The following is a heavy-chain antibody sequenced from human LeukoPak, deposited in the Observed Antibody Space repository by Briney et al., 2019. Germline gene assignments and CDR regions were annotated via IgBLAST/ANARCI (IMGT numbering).Heavy chain of an antibody. CDR2: IYYTGST. CDR3: ARHAYYYDRSGSYEAFDI. V-gene: IGHV4-59*08. Sequence: SETLSLTCSVSGGSISSLYWSWIRQPPGKGLEWIGYIYYTGSTNYNPSLKSRVTIFVDMSKNQFSLRLSSVTAADTALYYCARHAYYYDRSGSYEAFDIWGQGTMVTVSS. CDR1: GGSISSLY. D-gene: IGHD3-22*01. J-gene: IGHJ3*02.